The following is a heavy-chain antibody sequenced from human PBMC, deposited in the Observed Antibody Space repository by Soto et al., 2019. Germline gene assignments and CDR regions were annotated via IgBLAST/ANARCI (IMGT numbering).Heavy chain of an antibody. CDR2: IVVGSGNT. CDR1: GFTFTSSA. D-gene: IGHD2-2*01. Sequence: GASVNVSCKASGFTFTSSAVQWVRQARGQRLEWIGWIVVGSGNTNYAQKFQERVTITRDMSTSTAYMELSSLRSEDTAVYYCAAASRVPAAMMGAFDIWGQGTMVPVSS. CDR3: AAASRVPAAMMGAFDI. J-gene: IGHJ3*02. V-gene: IGHV1-58*01.